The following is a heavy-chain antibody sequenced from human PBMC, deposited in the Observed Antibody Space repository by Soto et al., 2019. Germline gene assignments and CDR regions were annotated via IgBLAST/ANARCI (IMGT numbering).Heavy chain of an antibody. CDR1: GYTFTSYA. Sequence: ASVKVSCKASGYTFTSYAMHWVRQAPGQRLEWMGWINAGHGNTKYSQKFQGRVTITRDTSASTAYMELSSLRSEDTAVYYCASRRIAVAADLWGQGTLVTVSS. CDR3: ASRRIAVAADL. D-gene: IGHD6-19*01. J-gene: IGHJ4*02. V-gene: IGHV1-3*01. CDR2: INAGHGNT.